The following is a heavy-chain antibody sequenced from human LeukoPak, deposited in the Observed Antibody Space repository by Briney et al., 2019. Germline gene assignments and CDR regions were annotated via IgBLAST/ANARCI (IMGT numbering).Heavy chain of an antibody. Sequence: GASLRLSCAASGFTFSDYYMSWIRQAPGKGLEWVSYISSSGSTIYYADSVKGRFTISRDNAKNSLYLQMNSLRAEDTAVYYCARAPRYCSGGSCYDYWGQGTLVTVSS. J-gene: IGHJ4*02. CDR1: GFTFSDYY. CDR3: ARAPRYCSGGSCYDY. V-gene: IGHV3-11*01. CDR2: ISSSGSTI. D-gene: IGHD2-15*01.